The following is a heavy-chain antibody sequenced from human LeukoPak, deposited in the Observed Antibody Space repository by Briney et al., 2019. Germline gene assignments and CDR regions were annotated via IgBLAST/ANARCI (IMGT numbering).Heavy chain of an antibody. V-gene: IGHV3-30*02. CDR1: GFTFSSYG. Sequence: GGSLRLSCAASGFTFSSYGMHWVRQAPGKGLEWVAFIRYDGSNKYYADSVKGRFTISRDNSKNTLYLQMNSLRAEDTAVYYCAKDLKQQLDYYFDYWGQGTLVTVSS. CDR2: IRYDGSNK. J-gene: IGHJ4*02. CDR3: AKDLKQQLDYYFDY. D-gene: IGHD6-13*01.